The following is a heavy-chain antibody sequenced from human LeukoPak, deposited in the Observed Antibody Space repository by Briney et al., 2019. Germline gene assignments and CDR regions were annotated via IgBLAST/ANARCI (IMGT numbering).Heavy chain of an antibody. Sequence: SETLSLTCTVSGGSISTSSYYWGWIRQPPGKGLEWIGSIYYSGNTYYNPSLKSRVTISVDTSKNQFSLKLSSVTAADTAVYYCARSRFRVPIDYWGQGTLVTVSS. V-gene: IGHV4-39*07. CDR2: IYYSGNT. J-gene: IGHJ4*02. CDR3: ARSRFRVPIDY. D-gene: IGHD3-3*01. CDR1: GGSISTSSYY.